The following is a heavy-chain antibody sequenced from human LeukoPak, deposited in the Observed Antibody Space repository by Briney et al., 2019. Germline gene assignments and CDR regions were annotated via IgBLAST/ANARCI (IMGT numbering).Heavy chain of an antibody. Sequence: GGSLRLSCAASGFTVSSDYMSWVRQAPGKGLEWVSVIYSGGSTYYADSVKGRFTISRDNSKNTLYLQMNSLRAGDTAVYYCARVPGHYGMDVWGQGTTVTVSS. CDR2: IYSGGST. J-gene: IGHJ6*02. CDR1: GFTVSSDY. CDR3: ARVPGHYGMDV. V-gene: IGHV3-53*01. D-gene: IGHD1-14*01.